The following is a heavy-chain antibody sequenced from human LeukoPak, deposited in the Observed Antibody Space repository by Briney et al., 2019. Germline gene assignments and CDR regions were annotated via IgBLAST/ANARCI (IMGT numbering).Heavy chain of an antibody. CDR2: ISYDGNNK. Sequence: PGRSLRLSCAVSGFTFSSYVMHWVRQAPGKGLEWVAIISYDGNNKYYADTVKGRFTISRDISKNTLDLQINSLRADDTAVYYCARDYLGLHYFDYWGQGTLVTVSS. V-gene: IGHV3-30-3*01. J-gene: IGHJ4*02. D-gene: IGHD2/OR15-2a*01. CDR1: GFTFSSYV. CDR3: ARDYLGLHYFDY.